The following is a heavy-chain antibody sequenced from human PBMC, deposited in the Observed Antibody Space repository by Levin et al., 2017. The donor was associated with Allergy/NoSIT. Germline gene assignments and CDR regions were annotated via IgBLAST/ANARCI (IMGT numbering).Heavy chain of an antibody. J-gene: IGHJ4*02. Sequence: GGSLRLSCAASGFTFSSYSMNWVRQAPGKGLEWVSSISSSSSYIYYADSVKGRFTISRDNAKNSLYLQMNSLRAEDTAVYYYARDRDSSGVFDYWGQGTLVTVSS. V-gene: IGHV3-21*01. CDR3: ARDRDSSGVFDY. CDR2: ISSSSSYI. CDR1: GFTFSSYS. D-gene: IGHD6-19*01.